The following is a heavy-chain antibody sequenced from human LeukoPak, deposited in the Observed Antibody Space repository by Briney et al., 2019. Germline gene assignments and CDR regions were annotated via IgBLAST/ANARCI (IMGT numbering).Heavy chain of an antibody. V-gene: IGHV1-18*01. Sequence: ASVKVSCKASGYTFTSYGISWVRQAPGQGLEWMGWISAYNGNTNYAQELQGRVTMTTDTSTSTAYMELSSLRSEDTAVYYCARTDGSFSPATRNWFDPWGQGTLVTVSS. D-gene: IGHD1-26*01. CDR3: ARTDGSFSPATRNWFDP. J-gene: IGHJ5*02. CDR2: ISAYNGNT. CDR1: GYTFTSYG.